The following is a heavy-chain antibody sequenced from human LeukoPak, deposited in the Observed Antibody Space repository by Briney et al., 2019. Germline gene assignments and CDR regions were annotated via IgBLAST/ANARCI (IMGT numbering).Heavy chain of an antibody. D-gene: IGHD7-27*01. J-gene: IGHJ4*02. V-gene: IGHV3-66*01. CDR3: ARLSIGELTGEPFDY. Sequence: GGSLRLSCAASGFTFSSYAMSWVRQAPGKGLEWVSVIYSGGSTYYADSVKGRFTISRDNSKNTLYLQMNSLRAEDTAVYYCARLSIGELTGEPFDYWGQGTLVTVSS. CDR1: GFTFSSYA. CDR2: IYSGGST.